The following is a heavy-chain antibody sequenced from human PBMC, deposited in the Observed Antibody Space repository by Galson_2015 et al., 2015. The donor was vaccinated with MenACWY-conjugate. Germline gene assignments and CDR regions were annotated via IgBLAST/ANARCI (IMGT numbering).Heavy chain of an antibody. D-gene: IGHD6-25*01. CDR3: ARDTPFGAAVHWYFDF. V-gene: IGHV6-1*01. Sequence: CAISGDSVSSNSAAWNWIRQSPSRGLEWLGRTYYRSKWYNDYAVSVKSRITINPDTSKNQFSLQLNSVTPEDTAVYYCARDTPFGAAVHWYFDFWGRGTLVTVSS. CDR1: GDSVSSNSAA. J-gene: IGHJ2*01. CDR2: TYYRSKWYN.